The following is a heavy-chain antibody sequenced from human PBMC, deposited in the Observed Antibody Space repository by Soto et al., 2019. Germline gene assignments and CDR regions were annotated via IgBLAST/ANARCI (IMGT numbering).Heavy chain of an antibody. V-gene: IGHV4-30-2*05. CDR3: ARTSKSGNSYYYYGMDV. J-gene: IGHJ6*02. D-gene: IGHD2-21*02. Sequence: PSETLSLTCAVSGGSISSGGFSWSWIRQPPGKGLEWIGYIYHSGSTYYNPSLKSRVTISVDTSKNQFSLKLSSVTAADTAVYYCARTSKSGNSYYYYGMDVWGQGTTVTVSS. CDR1: GGSISSGGFS. CDR2: IYHSGST.